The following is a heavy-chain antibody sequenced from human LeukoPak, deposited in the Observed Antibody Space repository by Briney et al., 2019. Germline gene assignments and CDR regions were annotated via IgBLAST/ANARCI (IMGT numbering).Heavy chain of an antibody. V-gene: IGHV4-34*03. Sequence: NPSETLSLTCAVYGGSFSGYYWSWIRQPPGKGLEWIGEINHSGSANYNPSLKSRVTISVDTSKNQFSLKLSSVTAADTAVYYCRCDGYSGYENRYYYYMDVWGKGTTVTVSS. CDR2: INHSGSA. D-gene: IGHD5-12*01. CDR3: RCDGYSGYENRYYYYMDV. J-gene: IGHJ6*03. CDR1: GGSFSGYY.